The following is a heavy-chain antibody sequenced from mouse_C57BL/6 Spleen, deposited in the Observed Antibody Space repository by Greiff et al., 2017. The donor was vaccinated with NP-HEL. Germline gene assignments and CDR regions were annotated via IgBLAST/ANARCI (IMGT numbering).Heavy chain of an antibody. V-gene: IGHV5-4*01. J-gene: IGHJ2*01. D-gene: IGHD4-1*01. CDR1: GFTFSSYA. CDR3: ARDLTGTGLDY. CDR2: ISDGGSYT. Sequence: EVHLVESGGGLVKPGGSLKLSCAASGFTFSSYAMSWVRQTPEKRLEWVATISDGGSYTYYPDNVKGRFTISRDNAKNHLYLQMSHLKSEDTAMYYCARDLTGTGLDYWGQGTTLTVSS.